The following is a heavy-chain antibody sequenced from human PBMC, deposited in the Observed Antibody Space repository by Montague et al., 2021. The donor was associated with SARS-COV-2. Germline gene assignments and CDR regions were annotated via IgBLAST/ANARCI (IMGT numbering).Heavy chain of an antibody. D-gene: IGHD3-22*01. J-gene: IGHJ4*02. CDR2: TYYRPKWYN. CDR3: ARGVYYDGSGYYSFDY. V-gene: IGHV6-1*01. CDR1: GDSVSSYSAA. Sequence: AISGDSVSSYSAAWNWIRQSPSIGLEWLGRTYYRPKWYNDYALSVKRRITINPDTSKNHFSLQLNSVTPEDTAIYYCARGVYYDGSGYYSFDYWGQGTLVTVSS.